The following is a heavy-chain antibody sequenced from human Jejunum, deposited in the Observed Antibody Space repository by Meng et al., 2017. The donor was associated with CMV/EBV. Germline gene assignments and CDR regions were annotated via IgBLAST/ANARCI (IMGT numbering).Heavy chain of an antibody. CDR2: IYHKGHT. Sequence: QVQLQASGPGLVEPSQTLSLTCTVSGGSIASDDYWWSWIRQPPGKGLEWIGYIYHKGHTYYNPSLRSRISISVDTSKNQFSLRLNSVTAADTAVYYCARDKAGYKNCDSWGQGTLVTVSS. CDR1: GGSIASDDYW. V-gene: IGHV4-30-4*08. CDR3: ARDKAGYKNCDS. D-gene: IGHD5-24*01. J-gene: IGHJ5*01.